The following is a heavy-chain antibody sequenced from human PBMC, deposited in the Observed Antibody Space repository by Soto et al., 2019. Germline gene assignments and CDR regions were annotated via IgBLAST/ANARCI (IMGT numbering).Heavy chain of an antibody. CDR1: GFTFSRYA. D-gene: IGHD3-22*01. CDR2: ISGSSTYI. Sequence: GGSLRLSCAASGFTFSRYAMNWARQAPGKRLEWVSAISGSSTYIHYADSVKGRFTISRDNTKNSLYLQMNSLRAEDTAVYYCAREGGTHSPDSSGYQWEYWGQGTLVTV. CDR3: AREGGTHSPDSSGYQWEY. J-gene: IGHJ4*02. V-gene: IGHV3-21*01.